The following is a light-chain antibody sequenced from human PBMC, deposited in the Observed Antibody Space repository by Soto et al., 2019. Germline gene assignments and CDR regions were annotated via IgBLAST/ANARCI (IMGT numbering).Light chain of an antibody. CDR2: NAS. CDR1: QTISSW. Sequence: DIQMTQSPSTLSASVGDRVTITCRASQTISSWLAWYQQKPGKAPKLLIYNASTLKSGVPSRFSGSGSGTEFTIIISLLHADYFAYYCHQHYNSYPKAFGQGTRL. CDR3: QHYNSYPKA. V-gene: IGKV1-5*01. J-gene: IGKJ5*01.